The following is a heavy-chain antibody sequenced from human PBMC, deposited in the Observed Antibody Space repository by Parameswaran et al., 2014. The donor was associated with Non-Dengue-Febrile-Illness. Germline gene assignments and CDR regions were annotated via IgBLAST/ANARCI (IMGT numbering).Heavy chain of an antibody. CDR3: ARAVQQLESYYYYYGMDV. CDR1: GFTFSSYA. CDR2: ISYDGSNK. J-gene: IGHJ6*02. V-gene: IGHV3-30-3*01. D-gene: IGHD6-13*01. Sequence: GGSLRLSCAASGFTFSSYAMHWVRQAPGKGLEWVAVISYDGSNKYYADSVKGRFTISRDNSKNTLYLQMNGLRAEDTAVYYCARAVQQLESYYYYYGMDVWGQGTTVTVSS.